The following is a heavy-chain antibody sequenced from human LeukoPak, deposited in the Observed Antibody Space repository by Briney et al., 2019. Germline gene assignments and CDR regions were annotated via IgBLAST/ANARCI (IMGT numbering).Heavy chain of an antibody. D-gene: IGHD3-16*01. CDR2: MNPNSGNT. CDR1: EYTFTSYD. V-gene: IGHV1-8*01. Sequence: ASVKVSCKASEYTFTSYDINWVRQATGQGLEWMGWMNPNSGNTGYAQKFQGRVTMTRNTSISTAYMELSSLRSEDTAVYYCARGFGEGYYYYYMDVWGKGTTVTVSS. J-gene: IGHJ6*03. CDR3: ARGFGEGYYYYYMDV.